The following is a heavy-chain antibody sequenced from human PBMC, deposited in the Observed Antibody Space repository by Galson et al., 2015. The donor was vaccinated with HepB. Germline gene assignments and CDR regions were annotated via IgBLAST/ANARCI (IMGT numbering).Heavy chain of an antibody. CDR1: GFTFSSYA. CDR2: ISSRGINT. CDR3: AKGAGGFGYFDL. Sequence: SLRLSCAPSGFTFSSYAMSWVRQAPGKGLEWVSGISSRGINTHYADSVKGRFTISRDNSKDTLFLQMNNLRAEDTAVYYCAKGAGGFGYFDLWGRGTLVTVSS. J-gene: IGHJ2*01. V-gene: IGHV3-23*01. D-gene: IGHD6-19*01.